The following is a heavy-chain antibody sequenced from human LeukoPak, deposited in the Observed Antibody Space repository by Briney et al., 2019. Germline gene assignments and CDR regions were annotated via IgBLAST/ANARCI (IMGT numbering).Heavy chain of an antibody. Sequence: PGGSLRLSCAASGFTFSSYAMHWVRQAPGKGLEWVGFIRSKAYGGTTEYAASVKGRFTISRDDSKSIAYLQMNSLKTEDTAVYYCTRDRSSSGWTDGEGYYMDVWGKGTTVTISS. CDR1: GFTFSSYA. V-gene: IGHV3-49*04. J-gene: IGHJ6*03. CDR2: IRSKAYGGTT. D-gene: IGHD6-19*01. CDR3: TRDRSSSGWTDGEGYYMDV.